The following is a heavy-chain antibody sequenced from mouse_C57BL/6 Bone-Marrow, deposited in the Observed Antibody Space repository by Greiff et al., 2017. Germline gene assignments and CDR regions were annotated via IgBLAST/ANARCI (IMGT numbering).Heavy chain of an antibody. D-gene: IGHD4-1*01. CDR2: IDPSDSYT. CDR3: ARGNWDVYFDY. V-gene: IGHV1-50*01. Sequence: QVQLQQPGAELVKPGASVKLSCKASGYTFTSYWMQWVKQRPGQGLEWIGEIDPSDSYTNYNQKFKGKATLTVDKSSSTAYMQLSSLTSEDSAVYYCARGNWDVYFDYWGQGTTLTVSS. CDR1: GYTFTSYW. J-gene: IGHJ2*01.